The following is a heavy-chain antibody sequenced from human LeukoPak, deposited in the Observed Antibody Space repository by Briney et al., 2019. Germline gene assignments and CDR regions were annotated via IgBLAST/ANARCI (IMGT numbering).Heavy chain of an antibody. CDR2: IWYDGSNK. Sequence: PGGSLRLSCAASGFTFSSYGMHWVRQAPGKGLEWVAVIWYDGSNKYYADSVKGRFTISRDNSKNTLYLQMNSLRAEDTAVYYCASPIAVAGIAPNAGFDYWGQGTLVTVSS. CDR1: GFTFSSYG. J-gene: IGHJ4*02. CDR3: ASPIAVAGIAPNAGFDY. D-gene: IGHD6-19*01. V-gene: IGHV3-33*08.